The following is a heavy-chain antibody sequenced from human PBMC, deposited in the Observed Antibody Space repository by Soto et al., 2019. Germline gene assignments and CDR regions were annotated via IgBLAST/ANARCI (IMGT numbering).Heavy chain of an antibody. CDR1: GFTFSSYG. V-gene: IGHV3-33*01. J-gene: IGHJ2*01. D-gene: IGHD4-4*01. CDR2: IWYDGSNK. CDR3: ARPHTVTKVGDWYFDL. Sequence: GALSLSCAASGFTFSSYGMHWVRQAPGKGLEWVAVIWYDGSNKYYADSVKGRFTISRDNSKNTLYLQMNSLRAEDTAVYYCARPHTVTKVGDWYFDLWGRGTLVTSPQ.